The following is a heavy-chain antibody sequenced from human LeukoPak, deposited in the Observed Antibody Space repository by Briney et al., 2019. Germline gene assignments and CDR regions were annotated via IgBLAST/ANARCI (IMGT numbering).Heavy chain of an antibody. CDR1: GGTFSSYA. V-gene: IGHV1-69*05. Sequence: SVKVSCEASGGTFSSYAISWVRQAPGQGLEWMGRIIPIFGTANYAQKFQGRVTITTDESTSTAYMELSSLRSEDTAVYYCARDPPDSYSSGWYYFDYWGQGTLVTVSS. D-gene: IGHD6-19*01. CDR2: IIPIFGTA. CDR3: ARDPPDSYSSGWYYFDY. J-gene: IGHJ4*02.